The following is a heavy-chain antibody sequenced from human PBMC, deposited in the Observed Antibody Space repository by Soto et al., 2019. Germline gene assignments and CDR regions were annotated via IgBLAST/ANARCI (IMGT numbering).Heavy chain of an antibody. J-gene: IGHJ3*01. Sequence: VQLLESGGGLVQPGGSLRLSCAASGFTFTTYAMTWVRQAPGKGLEWVSSISGGGGSTYYADTVKGRSTISRDNSKNMLYMQMIGLRAEETAIYYCAKAAGVRVLYAFDVWGRGTMVTVSS. CDR3: AKAAGVRVLYAFDV. CDR1: GFTFTTYA. CDR2: ISGGGGST. V-gene: IGHV3-23*01. D-gene: IGHD6-25*01.